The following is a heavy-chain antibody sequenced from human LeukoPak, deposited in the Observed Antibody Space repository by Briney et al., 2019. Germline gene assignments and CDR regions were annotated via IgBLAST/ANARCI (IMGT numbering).Heavy chain of an antibody. CDR2: ISSSGSYI. D-gene: IGHD5-18*01. V-gene: IGHV3-21*01. CDR1: GFTFSSYS. Sequence: GGSLRLSCAASGFTFSSYSMNWVRQAPGKGLEWVSSISSSGSYIYYADSVKGRFTISRDNAKNSLYLQMNSLRAEDTAVYYCAQTVDTAMGYYFDYWGQGTLVTVSS. J-gene: IGHJ4*02. CDR3: AQTVDTAMGYYFDY.